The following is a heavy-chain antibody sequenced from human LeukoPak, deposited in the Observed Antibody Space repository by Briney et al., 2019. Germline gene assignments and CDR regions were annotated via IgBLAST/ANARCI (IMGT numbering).Heavy chain of an antibody. CDR3: ARDYYDSSGYYSLDY. Sequence: GGSLRLSCAASGFTFSSYAMHWVRQAPGKGLEWVAVISYDGSNKYYADSVKGRFTVSRDNAKNSLYLEMNSLRAEDTAVYFCARDYYDSSGYYSLDYWGQGTLVTVSS. CDR2: ISYDGSNK. CDR1: GFTFSSYA. J-gene: IGHJ4*02. D-gene: IGHD3-22*01. V-gene: IGHV3-30-3*01.